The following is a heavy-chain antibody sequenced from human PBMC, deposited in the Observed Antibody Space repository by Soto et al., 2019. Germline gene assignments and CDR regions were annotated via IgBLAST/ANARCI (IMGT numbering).Heavy chain of an antibody. CDR2: INPNSGAT. V-gene: IGHV1-2*02. J-gene: IGHJ5*02. Sequence: GASVKVSCKASGYTFTGYFMHWVRQAPGQGLEWMGWINPNSGATKYEQKFQGRVTLSRDTSIRTAYMELSGLRSDDTAVYYCARGGGTILAPLPWGQGTLVTVSS. CDR1: GYTFTGYF. D-gene: IGHD3-3*01. CDR3: ARGGGTILAPLP.